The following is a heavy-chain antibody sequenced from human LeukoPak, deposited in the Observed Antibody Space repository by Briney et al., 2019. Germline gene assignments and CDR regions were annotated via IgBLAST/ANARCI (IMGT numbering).Heavy chain of an antibody. CDR3: AKDRITIFGVVMDQ. Sequence: GGSLRLSCAASAFTFSSYAMHWVRQAPGKGLEYVSAISSNGGSTYYANSVKGRFTISRDNSKNTLYLQMNSLRADDTAVYYCAKDRITIFGVVMDQWGQGTLVTVSS. CDR1: AFTFSSYA. D-gene: IGHD3-3*01. V-gene: IGHV3-64*01. J-gene: IGHJ4*02. CDR2: ISSNGGST.